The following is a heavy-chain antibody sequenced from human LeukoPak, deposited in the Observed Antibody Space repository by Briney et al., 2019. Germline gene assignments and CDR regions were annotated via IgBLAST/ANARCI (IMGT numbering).Heavy chain of an antibody. CDR2: IRSKRYGGTT. CDR1: GFNFGDSV. Sequence: PGRSLRLSCTGSGFNFGDSVMSWFRQAPGRGLEWVVFIRSKRYGGTTQYAASVKGRFTISRDDSKSVAYLQMNSLKTEDTAVYYCSRSYDVLSGYFPPDYWGQGTLVTVS. V-gene: IGHV3-49*03. J-gene: IGHJ4*02. D-gene: IGHD3-9*01. CDR3: SRSYDVLSGYFPPDY.